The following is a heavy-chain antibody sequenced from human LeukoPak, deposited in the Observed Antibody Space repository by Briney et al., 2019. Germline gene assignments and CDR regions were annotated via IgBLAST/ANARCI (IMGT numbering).Heavy chain of an antibody. CDR2: IYYSGST. CDR1: GGSISSSSYY. V-gene: IGHV4-31*03. CDR3: ARAGVVVVAAANFDY. Sequence: PSETLSLTCTVSGGSISSSSYYWSWIRQHPGKGLEWIGYIYYSGSTYYNPSLKSRVTISVDTSKNQFSLKLSSVTAADTAVYYCARAGVVVVAAANFDYWGQGTLVTVSS. J-gene: IGHJ4*02. D-gene: IGHD2-15*01.